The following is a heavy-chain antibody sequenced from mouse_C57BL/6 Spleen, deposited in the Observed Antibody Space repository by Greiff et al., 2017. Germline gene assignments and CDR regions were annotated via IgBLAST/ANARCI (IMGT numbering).Heavy chain of an antibody. CDR2: IDPENGDT. D-gene: IGHD3-2*02. V-gene: IGHV14-4*01. Sequence: EVQVVESGAELVRPGASVKLSCTASGFNIKDDYMHWVKQRPEQGLEWIGWIDPENGDTEYASKFQGKATITADTSSNTAYLQLSSLTSEDTAVYYCTTGSSGYDYWGQGTTLTVSS. CDR3: TTGSSGYDY. J-gene: IGHJ2*01. CDR1: GFNIKDDY.